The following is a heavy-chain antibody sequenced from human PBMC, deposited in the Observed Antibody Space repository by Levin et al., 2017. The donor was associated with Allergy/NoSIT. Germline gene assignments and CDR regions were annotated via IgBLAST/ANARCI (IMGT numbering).Heavy chain of an antibody. J-gene: IGHJ3*02. CDR1: GGSISSGNSY. CDR3: ARLFAI. CDR2: IDNTGNT. V-gene: IGHV4-61*02. Sequence: SETLSLTCTVSGGSISSGNSYWNWIRQPAGKGLEWIGRIDNTGNTKYSPSLQSRVTISADTSKNEVSLTLSSVTASDTAVYYCARLFAIWGQGTMVTVSS.